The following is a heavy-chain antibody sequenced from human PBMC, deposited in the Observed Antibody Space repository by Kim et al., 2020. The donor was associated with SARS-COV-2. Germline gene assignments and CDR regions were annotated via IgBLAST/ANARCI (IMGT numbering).Heavy chain of an antibody. CDR1: GYTFTGYY. D-gene: IGHD2-2*02. J-gene: IGHJ4*02. V-gene: IGHV1-2*02. CDR3: ARSRATAILGSGY. CDR2: INPNSGGT. Sequence: ASVKVSCKASGYTFTGYYMHWVRQAPGQGLEWMGWINPNSGGTNYAQKFQGRVTMTRDTSISTAYMELSRLRSDDTAVYYCARSRATAILGSGYWGQGTLVTVSS.